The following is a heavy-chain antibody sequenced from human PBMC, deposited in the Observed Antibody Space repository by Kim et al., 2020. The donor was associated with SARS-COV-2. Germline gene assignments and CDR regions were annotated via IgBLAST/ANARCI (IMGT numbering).Heavy chain of an antibody. V-gene: IGHV4-61*02. Sequence: SETLSLTCTVSGGSISSGSYYWSWIRQPAGKGLEWIGRIYTSGSTNYNPSLKSRVTISVDTSKNQFSLKLSSVTAADTAVYYCARVRGTTGTTVSWGQGTLVTVSS. CDR3: ARVRGTTGTTVS. D-gene: IGHD1-1*01. CDR1: GGSISSGSYY. J-gene: IGHJ4*02. CDR2: IYTSGST.